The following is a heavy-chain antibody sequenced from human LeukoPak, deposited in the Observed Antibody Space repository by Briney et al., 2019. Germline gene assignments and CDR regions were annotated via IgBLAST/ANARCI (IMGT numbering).Heavy chain of an antibody. CDR1: GFTFSSYA. D-gene: IGHD6-19*01. CDR2: ISGSGGST. Sequence: GGSLRLSCAASGFTFSSYATSWVRQAPGKGLEWVSAISGSGGSTYYADSVKGRFTISRDNSKNTLYLQMNSLRAEDTAVYYCAKDPGRQWLGEYYFDYWGQGTLVTVSS. CDR3: AKDPGRQWLGEYYFDY. V-gene: IGHV3-23*01. J-gene: IGHJ4*02.